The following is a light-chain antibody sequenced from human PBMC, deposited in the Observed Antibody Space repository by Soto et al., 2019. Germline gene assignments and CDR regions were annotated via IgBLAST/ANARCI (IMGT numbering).Light chain of an antibody. CDR3: QQYGSAPR. Sequence: EIVLTQSPGTLSLSPGERATLSCRASQSVTSSYLAWYQQNPGQAPRHLIYGASSRATGIPDRFSGSGSGTDFTLTISRLEPEDCAVYYCQQYGSAPRFGQGTKLEIK. CDR1: QSVTSSY. J-gene: IGKJ1*01. V-gene: IGKV3-20*01. CDR2: GAS.